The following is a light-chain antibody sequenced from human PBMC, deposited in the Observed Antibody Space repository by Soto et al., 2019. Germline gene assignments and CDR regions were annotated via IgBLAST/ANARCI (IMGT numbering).Light chain of an antibody. Sequence: QSALTQPASVSGSPGQSITISCTGTSSDVGDYNYVSWYQHHPGKAPKLMIYDVNNRPSGVSNRFSGSKSGNTASLTISGLQAEDEADYYCSSYTSSSTRVFGGGTKLTVL. J-gene: IGLJ2*01. CDR1: SSDVGDYNY. CDR3: SSYTSSSTRV. V-gene: IGLV2-14*03. CDR2: DVN.